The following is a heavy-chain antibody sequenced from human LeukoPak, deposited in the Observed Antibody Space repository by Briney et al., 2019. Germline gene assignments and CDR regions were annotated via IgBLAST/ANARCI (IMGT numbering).Heavy chain of an antibody. CDR1: GFTFSSYS. Sequence: GGSLRLSCAASGFTFSSYSMNWVSQAPGKGLEWVSSISSSSSYIYYADSVKGRFTISRDNAKNSLYLQMNSLRAEDTAVYYCASNRFLGAFDIWGQGTMVTVSS. CDR2: ISSSSSYI. J-gene: IGHJ3*02. V-gene: IGHV3-21*01. CDR3: ASNRFLGAFDI. D-gene: IGHD2/OR15-2a*01.